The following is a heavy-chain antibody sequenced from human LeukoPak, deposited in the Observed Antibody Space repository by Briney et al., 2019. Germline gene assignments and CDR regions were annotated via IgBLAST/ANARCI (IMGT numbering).Heavy chain of an antibody. CDR1: GGSISSSSYY. V-gene: IGHV4-39*01. D-gene: IGHD3-3*01. Sequence: SETLSLTCTVSGGSISSSSYYWGWIRQPPGKGLEWIGSIYYSGSTYYNPSLKSRVTISVDTSKNQFSLKLSSVTAADTAVYYCARYYDFRAAEVLDMVITSGFDPWGQGTLVTVSS. J-gene: IGHJ5*02. CDR2: IYYSGST. CDR3: ARYYDFRAAEVLDMVITSGFDP.